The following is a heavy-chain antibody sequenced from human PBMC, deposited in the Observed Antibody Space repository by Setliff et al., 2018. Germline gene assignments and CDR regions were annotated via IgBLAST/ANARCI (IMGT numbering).Heavy chain of an antibody. CDR2: INHSGST. J-gene: IGHJ6*02. D-gene: IGHD3-16*01. CDR3: ANSRVTNFRGHLYLPRGLDV. Sequence: KPSETLSLTCAVYGGSFSTYYWIWIRQPPGKGLEWIGEINHSGSTNYNPSLKSRVTITVDTSKNQFSLKLSSVTAADTAVYYCANSRVTNFRGHLYLPRGLDVWGQGTTVTVSS. CDR1: GGSFSTYY. V-gene: IGHV4-34*01.